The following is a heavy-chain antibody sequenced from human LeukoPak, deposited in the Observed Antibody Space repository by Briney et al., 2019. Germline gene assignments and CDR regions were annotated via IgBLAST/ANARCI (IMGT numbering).Heavy chain of an antibody. CDR1: GSTFSSYS. J-gene: IGHJ4*02. Sequence: GGSLRLSCAASGSTFSSYSMNWVRQAPGKGLEWVSSISSSSSYIYYADSVKGRFTISRDNAENSLYLQMNSLRAEDTAVYYCARPGSTGYSPFDYWGQGTLVTVSS. CDR3: ARPGSTGYSPFDY. D-gene: IGHD3-22*01. CDR2: ISSSSSYI. V-gene: IGHV3-21*01.